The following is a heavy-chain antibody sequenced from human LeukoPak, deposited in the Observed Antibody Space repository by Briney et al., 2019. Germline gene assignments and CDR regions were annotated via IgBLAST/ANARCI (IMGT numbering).Heavy chain of an antibody. D-gene: IGHD5-24*01. CDR3: ARSRRDGYNWQDSYFDY. V-gene: IGHV4-39*01. CDR1: GGSISGSSYY. CDR2: IYYTGST. Sequence: SETLSLTCTVSGGSISGSSYYWGWIRQPPGKGLEWIGSIYYTGSTYDNPSLRSRVTISVDTSKNQFSLKVSSVTTADTAVYYCARSRRDGYNWQDSYFDYWGQGTLVTVSS. J-gene: IGHJ4*02.